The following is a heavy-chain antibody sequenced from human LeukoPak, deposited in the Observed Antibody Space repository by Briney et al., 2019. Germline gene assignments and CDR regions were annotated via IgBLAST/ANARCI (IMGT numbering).Heavy chain of an antibody. CDR3: AKDSTPTLRYFDWLPDYYYYYGMDV. D-gene: IGHD3-9*01. V-gene: IGHV3-7*01. CDR2: IKQDGSEK. CDR1: GFTFSSYW. J-gene: IGHJ6*02. Sequence: GGSLRLSCVATGFTFSSYWMSWVRQAPGKGLEWVANIKQDGSEKYYVDSVKGRFTISRDNAKNSLDLQMNSLRAEDTAVYYCAKDSTPTLRYFDWLPDYYYYYGMDVWGQGTTVTVSS.